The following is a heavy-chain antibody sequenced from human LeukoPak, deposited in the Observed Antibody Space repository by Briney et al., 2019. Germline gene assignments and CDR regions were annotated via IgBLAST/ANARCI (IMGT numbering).Heavy chain of an antibody. J-gene: IGHJ4*02. V-gene: IGHV4-59*08. D-gene: IGHD6-13*01. Sequence: PSETLSLTCTVSGGSISSYYWSWIRQPPGKGLEWIGYIYYSGSTNYNPSLKSRVTISVDTSKNQFSLKLSSVTAADTAVYYCARLRRDSSSWTYYFDYWGQGTLVTVSS. CDR2: IYYSGST. CDR1: GGSISSYY. CDR3: ARLRRDSSSWTYYFDY.